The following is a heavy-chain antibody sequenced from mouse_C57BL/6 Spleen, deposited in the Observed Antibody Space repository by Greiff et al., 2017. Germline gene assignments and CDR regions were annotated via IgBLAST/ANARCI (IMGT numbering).Heavy chain of an antibody. Sequence: DVHLVESGGGLVQPGGSLKLSCAASGFTFSDYYMYWVRQTPEKRLEWVAYISNGGGSTYYPDTVKGRFPISRDNAKNTLYLQMSRLKSEDTAMYYCARRGFYDGYSYYFDYWGQGTTLTVSS. J-gene: IGHJ2*01. V-gene: IGHV5-12*01. CDR1: GFTFSDYY. D-gene: IGHD2-3*01. CDR3: ARRGFYDGYSYYFDY. CDR2: ISNGGGST.